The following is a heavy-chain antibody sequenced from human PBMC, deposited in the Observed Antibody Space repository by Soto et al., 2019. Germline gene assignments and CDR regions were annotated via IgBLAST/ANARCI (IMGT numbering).Heavy chain of an antibody. V-gene: IGHV1-69*10. D-gene: IGHD2-15*01. Sequence: RASVKVSCKASGGTLSSYFFTWVRQAPGQGLEWMGGIIPMYGIVNYAQKFQGRVTITADTATSTAYMELSSLRSEDTAVYYCARDLGGCSGGSCRYNWFDPWGQGTLVTVSS. CDR1: GGTLSSYF. CDR3: ARDLGGCSGGSCRYNWFDP. CDR2: IIPMYGIV. J-gene: IGHJ5*02.